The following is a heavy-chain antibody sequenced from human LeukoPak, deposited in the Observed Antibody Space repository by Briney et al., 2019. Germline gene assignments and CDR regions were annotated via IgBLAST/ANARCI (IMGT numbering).Heavy chain of an antibody. V-gene: IGHV1-2*02. CDR2: INPNSGGT. J-gene: IGHJ5*02. D-gene: IGHD2-2*01. Sequence: ASVKVSCKASGYTFTGYYMHWVRQAPGQGLEWMGWINPNSGGTNYAQKFQGRVTMTRDTSISTAYMELSRLRSDDTAVYYCARDAGYSCSSTSCYLSWFDPWGQGTLVTVSS. CDR3: ARDAGYSCSSTSCYLSWFDP. CDR1: GYTFTGYY.